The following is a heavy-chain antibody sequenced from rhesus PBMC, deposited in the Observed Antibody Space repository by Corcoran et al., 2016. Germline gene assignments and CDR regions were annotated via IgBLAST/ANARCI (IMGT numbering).Heavy chain of an antibody. CDR2: IYGSGGGT. CDR1: GGSISDDYY. J-gene: IGHJ4*01. V-gene: IGHV4-106*01. D-gene: IGHD3-3*01. Sequence: QVQLQESGPGLVKPSETLSLTCAASGGSISDDYYWSWLPQPPGTGLEWIGFIYGSGGGTNYNPSLKNRVTISIDTSKNQFSLKLSSVTAADTAVYYCVRRPLAFDYWGQGVLVTVSS. CDR3: VRRPLAFDY.